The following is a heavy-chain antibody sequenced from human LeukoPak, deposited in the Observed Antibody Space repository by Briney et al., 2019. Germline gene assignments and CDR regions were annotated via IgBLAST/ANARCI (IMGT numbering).Heavy chain of an antibody. CDR1: GGSFSSYY. CDR2: IDHSGST. V-gene: IGHV4-34*01. CDR3: ARQNLNSSLYSFDF. D-gene: IGHD3-16*02. J-gene: IGHJ4*02. Sequence: SETLSLTCAVYGGSFSSYYWSWIRQHPGKGLEWIGEIDHSGSTNCNPSLKSRVAMSVDTSKNQFSLKLTSVTAADTAVYCCARQNLNSSLYSFDFWGQGNLVIVSS.